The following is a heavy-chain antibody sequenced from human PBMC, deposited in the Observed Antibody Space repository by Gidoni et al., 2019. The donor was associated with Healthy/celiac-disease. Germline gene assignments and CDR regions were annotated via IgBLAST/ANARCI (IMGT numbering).Heavy chain of an antibody. V-gene: IGHV5-51*01. CDR2: MHPCDSDT. CDR1: GSSFTSSW. D-gene: IGHD4-17*01. CDR3: ARRGEDDYGDFDY. J-gene: IGHJ4*02. Sequence: EVQLVQSGAAVKKPGASLKISCKGSGSSFTSSWIGWVRQMPGKGLEWMGIMHPCDSDTRYSPSFQGQVTISADKSISTAYLQWSSLKASDTAMYYCARRGEDDYGDFDYWGQGTLVTVSS.